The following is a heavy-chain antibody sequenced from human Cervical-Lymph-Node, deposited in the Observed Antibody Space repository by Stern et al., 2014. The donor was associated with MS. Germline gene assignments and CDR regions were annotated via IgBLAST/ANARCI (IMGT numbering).Heavy chain of an antibody. J-gene: IGHJ3*02. CDR3: AKISLHYDSILDAFDI. D-gene: IGHD3-22*01. CDR1: GFTFSSYG. CDR2: ISYDGSNK. V-gene: IGHV3-30*18. Sequence: VQLVESGGGVVQPGRSLRLSCAASGFTFSSYGMHWVRQAPGKGLEWVAVISYDGSNKYYADSVKGRFTISRDNSKNTLYLQMNSLRAEDTAVYYCAKISLHYDSILDAFDIWGQGTMVTVSS.